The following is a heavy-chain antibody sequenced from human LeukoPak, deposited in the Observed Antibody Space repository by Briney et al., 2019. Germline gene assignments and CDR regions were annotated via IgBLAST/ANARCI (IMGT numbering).Heavy chain of an antibody. CDR2: ISAYNGKA. D-gene: IGHD3-10*01. CDR3: ARVPIPEVLWFGEEQGGYYYYYMDV. Sequence: ASVKVSCKASGYTFTSYGISWVRQAPGQGLEWMGWISAYNGKANYAQKLQGRVTMTTDTSTSTAYMELRSLRSDDTAMYYCARVPIPEVLWFGEEQGGYYYYYMDVWGKGTTVTISS. CDR1: GYTFTSYG. J-gene: IGHJ6*03. V-gene: IGHV1-18*01.